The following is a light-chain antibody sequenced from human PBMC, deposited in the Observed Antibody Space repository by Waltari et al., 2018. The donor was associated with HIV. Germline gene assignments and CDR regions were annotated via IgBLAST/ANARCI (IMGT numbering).Light chain of an antibody. V-gene: IGKV3-20*01. CDR2: DAS. Sequence: EIVLTQSPATLSLSPGERATLSCRASQSVTSGHLAWYQQRPGQAPRLLIHDASSRATGIPDRFSGSGSGTDFTLTVSRLEPEDFAVYYCHQYSGTPRTFGQGTRLQI. J-gene: IGKJ2*01. CDR3: HQYSGTPRT. CDR1: QSVTSGH.